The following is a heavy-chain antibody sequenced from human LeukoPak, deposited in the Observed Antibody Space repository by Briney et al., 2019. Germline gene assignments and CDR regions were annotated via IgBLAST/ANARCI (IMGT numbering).Heavy chain of an antibody. V-gene: IGHV4-39*01. D-gene: IGHD2-8*01. CDR3: MGYATATASFDY. CDR2: IYYSGNT. Sequence: SETLSLTCTVSGGSISSSSYYWGWIRQPPGKGLEWIGRIYYSGNTYYNASLKSRVTISVDTSKNQFALKLSSVTAADTAVYYCMGYATATASFDYWGQGTLVTVSS. J-gene: IGHJ4*02. CDR1: GGSISSSSYY.